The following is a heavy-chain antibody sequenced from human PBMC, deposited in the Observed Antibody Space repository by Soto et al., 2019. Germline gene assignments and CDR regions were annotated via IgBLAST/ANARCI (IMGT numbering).Heavy chain of an antibody. D-gene: IGHD1-20*01. CDR1: GGSFNGYF. J-gene: IGHJ6*03. CDR2: VIPMHGSE. Sequence: VQLVQSGAEMKKPGSSVRVSCKASGGSFNGYFITWVRQAPGQGLEWVGRVIPMHGSESHSRKFGDRITLTADTLTITAFLDLRSQQSEDTAVHYFPTGITTSRYRRYMDVWGKGTGVTVSS. V-gene: IGHV1-69*08. CDR3: PTGITTSRYRRYMDV.